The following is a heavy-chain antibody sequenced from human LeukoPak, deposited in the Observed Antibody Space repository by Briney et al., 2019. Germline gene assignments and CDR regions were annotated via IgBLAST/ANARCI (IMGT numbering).Heavy chain of an antibody. CDR2: ISSSGSTI. D-gene: IGHD6-13*01. V-gene: IGHV3-48*03. J-gene: IGHJ3*02. CDR3: AREGYSSGWYDGYDAFDI. CDR1: GFTFSSYE. Sequence: PGGSLRLSCAASGFTFSSYEMNWVRQAPGKGLEWVSYISSSGSTIYYADSVKGRFTISRDNSKNTLYLQMNSLRVEDTDVYYCAREGYSSGWYDGYDAFDIWGQGTIITVSS.